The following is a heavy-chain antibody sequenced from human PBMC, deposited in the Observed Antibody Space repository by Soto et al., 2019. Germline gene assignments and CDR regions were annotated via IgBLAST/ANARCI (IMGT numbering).Heavy chain of an antibody. CDR1: GGSISSGDYY. CDR2: IYYSGST. CDR3: ARERPDGSRLDP. Sequence: PSETLSLTCTVSGGSISSGDYYWSWIRQPPGKGMEWIGYIYYSGSTYYNQSLKRRVTISVDTSKNQFSLKLSSVTAADTAVYYCARERPDGSRLDPWGQGTLVTVSS. D-gene: IGHD6-13*01. J-gene: IGHJ5*02. V-gene: IGHV4-30-4*01.